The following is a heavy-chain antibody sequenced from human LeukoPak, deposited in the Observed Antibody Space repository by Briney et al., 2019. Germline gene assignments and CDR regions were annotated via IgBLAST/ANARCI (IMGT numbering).Heavy chain of an antibody. V-gene: IGHV3-30*02. CDR1: GFTFSSYG. J-gene: IGHJ4*02. CDR2: IRYDGSNK. D-gene: IGHD3-22*01. Sequence: PGGSLRLSCAASGFTFSSYGMHWVRQDPGKGLKWVAFIRYDGSNKYYADSVKGRFSISRENSKNRLYLQMNSLRAEDTAVYYCADYDSSGYSFDYWGQGTLVTVSS. CDR3: ADYDSSGYSFDY.